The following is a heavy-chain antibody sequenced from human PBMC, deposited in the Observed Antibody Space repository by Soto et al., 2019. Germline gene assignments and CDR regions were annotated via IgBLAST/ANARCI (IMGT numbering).Heavy chain of an antibody. V-gene: IGHV4-4*02. Sequence: QVQLQESGPGLVKPSGTLSLTCAVSGGSIRSSTWWSWVRQPPGKGLEWIGEIYHSGSTNYNPSLKSRVTISVDKSKSQFYLRLSSATAADTAVYYCARGIGIAAACPIDYWGQGTLVTVSS. CDR3: ARGIGIAAACPIDY. CDR2: IYHSGST. J-gene: IGHJ4*02. CDR1: GGSIRSSTW. D-gene: IGHD6-13*01.